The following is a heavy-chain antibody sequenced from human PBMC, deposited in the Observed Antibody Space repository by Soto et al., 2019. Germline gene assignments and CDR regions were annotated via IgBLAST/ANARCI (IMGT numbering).Heavy chain of an antibody. J-gene: IGHJ6*02. Sequence: PGEPLKISCKGSGYSFSSYWIAWVRQMPGKGLEWMGIVYPDDHDTRYSPSFQGQVTISADKSTNTAYLQWRSLKASDTAMYYCARPGGPHYYYRGMDVWGQGTTVTVSS. CDR2: VYPDDHDT. CDR3: ARPGGPHYYYRGMDV. D-gene: IGHD2-15*01. V-gene: IGHV5-51*01. CDR1: GYSFSSYW.